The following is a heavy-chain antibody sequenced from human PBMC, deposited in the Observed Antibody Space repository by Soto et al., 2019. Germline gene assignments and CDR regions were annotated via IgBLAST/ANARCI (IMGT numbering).Heavy chain of an antibody. V-gene: IGHV5-51*01. Sequence: GESLKISCKGSGYTFTNYWIGWVRQMPGKGLEWMGMIYPGDADTRYSPSFQGQVTMSADRSISTAYLQWTRLKASDTAMYYCSKSHVMGEGLNWFDPWGQGTLFTVSS. CDR3: SKSHVMGEGLNWFDP. CDR1: GYTFTNYW. CDR2: IYPGDADT. D-gene: IGHD3-16*01. J-gene: IGHJ5*01.